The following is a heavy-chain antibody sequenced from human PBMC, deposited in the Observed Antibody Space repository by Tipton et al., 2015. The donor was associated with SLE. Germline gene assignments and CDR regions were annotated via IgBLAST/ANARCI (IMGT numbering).Heavy chain of an antibody. V-gene: IGHV1-18*04. CDR2: ISTYNGNT. D-gene: IGHD1-1*01. Sequence: QLVQSGPEVKEPGASVKVSCKASGYTFSGHYMHWVRQAPGQGLEWMGWISTYNGNTNYARKLQGRVTMTTDTSTSTAYMDLRSLRSDDTAVYYCAKVRVGTGPDAFDIWGQGTMVIVSS. CDR3: AKVRVGTGPDAFDI. CDR1: GYTFSGHY. J-gene: IGHJ3*02.